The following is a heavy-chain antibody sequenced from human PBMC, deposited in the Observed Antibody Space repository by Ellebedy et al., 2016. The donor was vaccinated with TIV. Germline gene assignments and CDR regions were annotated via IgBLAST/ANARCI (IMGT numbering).Heavy chain of an antibody. CDR1: GFTFSGSA. Sequence: PGGSLRLTCAASGFTFSGSAMHWVRQASGKGLEWVGRIRNKANSYATAYAASLKGRFTISRDDSKNTAYLQMNSLKTEDSDVYYCSSVSTEDYSRGMDVWGQGTTVTVSS. CDR2: IRNKANSYAT. CDR3: SSVSTEDYSRGMDV. D-gene: IGHD3-10*01. J-gene: IGHJ6*02. V-gene: IGHV3-73*01.